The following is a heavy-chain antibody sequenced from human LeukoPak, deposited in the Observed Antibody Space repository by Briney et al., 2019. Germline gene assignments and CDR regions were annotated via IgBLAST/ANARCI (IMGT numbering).Heavy chain of an antibody. V-gene: IGHV3-23*01. D-gene: IGHD2-2*01. CDR2: ISGSGGST. CDR3: AKRKHCSSTSYSFDY. Sequence: PGGSLRLSCAASGFTFSSYAMSWVRQAPGKGLEWVSAISGSGGSTYYADSVKGRFTISRDNSKNTLYLQMNSLRAEDTAIYYCAKRKHCSSTSYSFDYWGQGTLVTVSS. J-gene: IGHJ4*02. CDR1: GFTFSSYA.